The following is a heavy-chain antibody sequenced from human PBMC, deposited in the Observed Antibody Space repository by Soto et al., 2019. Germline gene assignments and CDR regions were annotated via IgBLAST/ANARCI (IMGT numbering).Heavy chain of an antibody. CDR3: AKRRGRCYSYYGMDV. Sequence: GGSLRLSCAASGFTFSSYAMSWVRQAPGKGLEWVSAISGSGGSTYYADSVKGRFTISRDNSKNTLYLQMNSVRAEDTAVYYWAKRRGRCYSYYGMDVWGQGTTVTVSS. V-gene: IGHV3-23*01. J-gene: IGHJ6*02. CDR1: GFTFSSYA. CDR2: ISGSGGST.